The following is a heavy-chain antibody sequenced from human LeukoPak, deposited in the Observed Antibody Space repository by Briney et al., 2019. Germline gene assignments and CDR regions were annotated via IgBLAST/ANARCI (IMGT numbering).Heavy chain of an antibody. Sequence: ASVKVSCKASGYTITNNYMHWVRQAPGQGLEWMGWINTNTGSPNYAQGFTGRFVFSLDTSVSTAYLQITSLKAEDTAVYYCARTRAPYYYASGSPDFWGQGTLVTVSS. CDR1: GYTITNNY. V-gene: IGHV7-4-1*02. CDR2: INTNTGSP. D-gene: IGHD3-10*01. J-gene: IGHJ4*02. CDR3: ARTRAPYYYASGSPDF.